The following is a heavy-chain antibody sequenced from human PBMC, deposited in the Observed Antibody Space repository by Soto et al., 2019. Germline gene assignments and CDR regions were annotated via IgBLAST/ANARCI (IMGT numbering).Heavy chain of an antibody. J-gene: IGHJ1*01. CDR2: MNPESGDT. CDR3: ATGKYSYDTIDYPMLPH. V-gene: IGHV1-8*03. Sequence: QVQLVQSGAEVRKPGASVKVSCKTSGFTFSNFDINWVRLATGQGLEWMAWMNPESGDTRYTQKVQGRLTTTRDTSTSTASMELSTLRAEHTAVYYCATGKYSYDTIDYPMLPHWGQGTPVTVSS. CDR1: GFTFSNFD. D-gene: IGHD3-22*01.